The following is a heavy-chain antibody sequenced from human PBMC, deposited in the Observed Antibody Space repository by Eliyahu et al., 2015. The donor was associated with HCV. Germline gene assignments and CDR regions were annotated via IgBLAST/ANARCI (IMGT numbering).Heavy chain of an antibody. J-gene: IGHJ5*02. D-gene: IGHD6-19*01. CDR2: IHYSGST. CDR1: GGXIXTXY. CDR3: ASGGGGIAVTGTGGWFDP. Sequence: QVQLQESGPGLVKPSETLSLXCTVXGGXIXTXYWXWIRQPPGKGLEWIGYIHYSGSTNCNPSLKSRVTISLDTSKNQFSLNLTSVTAADTAMYYCASGGGGIAVTGTGGWFDPWGQGTLVTVSS. V-gene: IGHV4-59*01.